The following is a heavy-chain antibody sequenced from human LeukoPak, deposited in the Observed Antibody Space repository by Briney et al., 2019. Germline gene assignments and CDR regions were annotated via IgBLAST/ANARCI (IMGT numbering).Heavy chain of an antibody. CDR1: GFTFSSYE. CDR2: ISSSSSYI. Sequence: GGSLRLSCAASGFTFSSYEMNWVRQAPGKGLEWVSFISSSSSYIYYADSVKGRFTISRDNAKNSLYLQMNSLRAEDTAVYYCARDLGSSGYYAFDYWGQGTLVTVSS. V-gene: IGHV3-21*01. CDR3: ARDLGSSGYYAFDY. D-gene: IGHD3-22*01. J-gene: IGHJ4*02.